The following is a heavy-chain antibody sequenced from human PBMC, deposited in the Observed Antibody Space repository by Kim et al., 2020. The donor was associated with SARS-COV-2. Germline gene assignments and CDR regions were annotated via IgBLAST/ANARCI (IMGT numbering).Heavy chain of an antibody. CDR3: ARPIMYSSSWYFDY. D-gene: IGHD6-13*01. V-gene: IGHV4-39*01. Sequence: SETLSLTCTVSGGPIITSDYYWGWLRQPPGKGLEWIGTLYYSGSTYSNPSLKSRVTISLDRSKSQFSLRLRSVTAADTAVYYCARPIMYSSSWYFDYWGQGILVTVSS. CDR1: GGPIITSDYY. J-gene: IGHJ4*02. CDR2: LYYSGST.